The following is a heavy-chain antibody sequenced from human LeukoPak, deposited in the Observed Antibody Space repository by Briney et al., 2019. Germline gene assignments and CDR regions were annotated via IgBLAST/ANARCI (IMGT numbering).Heavy chain of an antibody. CDR1: GFTFGDYA. CDR3: TRAGGVYCSGGSCYVDY. V-gene: IGHV3-49*04. J-gene: IGHJ4*02. Sequence: PGGSLRLSCTASGFTFGDYAMSWVRQAPGKGLEWVGFIRSKAYGGTTEYAASVKGRFTISRDDSKSIAYLQMNSLKTEDTAVYYCTRAGGVYCSGGSCYVDYWGQGTLVTVSS. CDR2: IRSKAYGGTT. D-gene: IGHD2-15*01.